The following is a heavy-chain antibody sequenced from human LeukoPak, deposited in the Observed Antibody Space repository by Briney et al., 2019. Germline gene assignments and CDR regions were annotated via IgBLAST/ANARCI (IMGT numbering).Heavy chain of an antibody. D-gene: IGHD1-1*01. V-gene: IGHV3-30-3*01. Sequence: GGSLRLSCAASGFTFSSNAIHWVRQAPGKGLQWVAEISYDGGNTYYADSVKGRFTISRDNSKNTLYLQMNSLRAEDTAVYYCAKEGTGIHFDYWGQGTLVTVSS. CDR1: GFTFSSNA. J-gene: IGHJ4*02. CDR3: AKEGTGIHFDY. CDR2: ISYDGGNT.